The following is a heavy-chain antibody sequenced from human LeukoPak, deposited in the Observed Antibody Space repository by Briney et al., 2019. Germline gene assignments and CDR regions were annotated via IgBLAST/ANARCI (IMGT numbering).Heavy chain of an antibody. CDR3: ASNPPDTYYYPVH. CDR2: INPSGGST. CDR1: GYTFTSYY. J-gene: IGHJ4*02. V-gene: IGHV1-46*01. Sequence: ASVKVSCKASGYTFTSYYMHWVRQAPGQGLEWMGIINPSGGSTSYAQKFQGRVTMTRDTSTSTVYMELSSLRSEDTAVYYCASNPPDTYYYPVHWGQGTLVTVSS. D-gene: IGHD3-10*01.